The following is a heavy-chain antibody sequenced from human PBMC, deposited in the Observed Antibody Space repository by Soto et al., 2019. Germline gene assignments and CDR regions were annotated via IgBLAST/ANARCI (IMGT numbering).Heavy chain of an antibody. V-gene: IGHV1-18*01. D-gene: IGHD6-25*01. Sequence: QVQLMQSGAEVKKPGASVKVSCKASGYTFNSYGISWVRQAPGQGLEWMGWISAYNGNTKHAQKLQGRVTMTTDTSTSTAYMELRRLRSDDTAVYYCARSIASAVDFDYLRQGTLVTVSS. CDR1: GYTFNSYG. CDR2: ISAYNGNT. J-gene: IGHJ4*02. CDR3: ARSIASAVDFDY.